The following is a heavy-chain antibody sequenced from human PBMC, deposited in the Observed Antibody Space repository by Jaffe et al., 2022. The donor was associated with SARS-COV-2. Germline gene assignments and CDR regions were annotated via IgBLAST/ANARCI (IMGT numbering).Heavy chain of an antibody. CDR1: GFTVSSNY. CDR2: IYSGGST. CDR3: AREGRYCSSTSCYLYYYGMDV. D-gene: IGHD2-2*01. V-gene: IGHV3-53*01. J-gene: IGHJ6*02. Sequence: EVQLVESGGGLIQPGGSLRLSCAASGFTVSSNYMSWVRQAPGKGLEWVSVIYSGGSTYYADSVKGRFTISRDNSKNTLYLQMNSLRAEDTAVYYCAREGRYCSSTSCYLYYYGMDVWGQGTTVTVSS.